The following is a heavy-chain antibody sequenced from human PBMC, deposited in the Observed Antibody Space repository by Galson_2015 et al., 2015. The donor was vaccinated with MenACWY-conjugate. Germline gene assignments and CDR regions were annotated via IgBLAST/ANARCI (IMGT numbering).Heavy chain of an antibody. D-gene: IGHD3-3*01. V-gene: IGHV3-33*08. Sequence: SLRLSCAASGFTFGTYGIHWVRQAPAKGLEWVALIWNNGSCMYYADSVKGRFTISRDNAKNTLYLQMNRLRAEDTAVYYCARVFDTCYMDVWGKGTTVTVSS. CDR2: IWNNGSCM. J-gene: IGHJ6*03. CDR3: ARVFDTCYMDV. CDR1: GFTFGTYG.